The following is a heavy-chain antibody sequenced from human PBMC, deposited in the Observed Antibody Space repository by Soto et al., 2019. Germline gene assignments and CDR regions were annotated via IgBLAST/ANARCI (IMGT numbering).Heavy chain of an antibody. V-gene: IGHV3-74*03. Sequence: GGSLRLSCVASGFSFNDYWMHWVRQVPGRGPEWVSRVNREGTGTTYADSVKGRFTISRDNAKNMLFLQMNSLSPEDTAVYYCTRVGGGSGNYDYWGKGTQVTVSS. CDR1: GFSFNDYW. CDR3: TRVGGGSGNYDY. CDR2: VNREGTGT. D-gene: IGHD3-10*01. J-gene: IGHJ4*02.